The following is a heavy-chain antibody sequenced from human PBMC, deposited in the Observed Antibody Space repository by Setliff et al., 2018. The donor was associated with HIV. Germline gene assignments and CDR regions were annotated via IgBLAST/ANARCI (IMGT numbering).Heavy chain of an antibody. CDR2: INPNSGST. Sequence: GASVKVSCKASGYTFTGYYMHWVRQAPGQGLEWMGRINPNSGSTTYAQKFQGRVTMTRDTSTSTVYMELSSLRSEDTAVYYCARDPAPSSSASYFQHWGQGTPVTV. CDR1: GYTFTGYY. D-gene: IGHD6-6*01. J-gene: IGHJ1*01. CDR3: ARDPAPSSSASYFQH. V-gene: IGHV1-2*06.